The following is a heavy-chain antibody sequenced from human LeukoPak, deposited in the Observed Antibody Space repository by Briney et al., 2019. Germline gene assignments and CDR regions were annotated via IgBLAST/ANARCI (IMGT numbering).Heavy chain of an antibody. CDR1: GFTFSSYS. Sequence: GSLRLSCAASGFTFSSYSMNWVRQAPGKGLEWVSSISSSSSYIYYADSVKGRFTISRDNAKNSLYLQMNSLRAEDTAVYYCARDGYYYDSSGYCQEAFDIWGQGTMVTVSS. J-gene: IGHJ3*02. D-gene: IGHD3-22*01. V-gene: IGHV3-21*01. CDR3: ARDGYYYDSSGYCQEAFDI. CDR2: ISSSSSYI.